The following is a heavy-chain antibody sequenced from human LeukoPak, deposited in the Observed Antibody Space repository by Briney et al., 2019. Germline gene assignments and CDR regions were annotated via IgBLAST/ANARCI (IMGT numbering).Heavy chain of an antibody. V-gene: IGHV4-61*01. CDR2: IYYSGST. CDR3: ARGLLWLRELLPAFYFDY. J-gene: IGHJ4*02. CDR1: GGSVSSGSYY. Sequence: PSGTLSLTCTVSGGSVSSGSYYWSWIRQPPGKGLEWIGYIYYSGSTNYNPSLKSRVTISVDTSKNQFSLKLSSVTAADTAVYYCARGLLWLRELLPAFYFDYWGQGTLVTVSS. D-gene: IGHD3-10*01.